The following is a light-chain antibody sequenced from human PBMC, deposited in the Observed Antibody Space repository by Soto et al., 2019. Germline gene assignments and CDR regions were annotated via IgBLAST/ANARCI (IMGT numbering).Light chain of an antibody. V-gene: IGLV1-44*01. CDR2: TND. Sequence: QSVLTQPPSASGTPGQTVTISCSGSSSNIGTSSVHWHKHLPGTAPKPLFYTNDQRPSGVPDRFSGSKSGTSASLAISELQFEDEAAYYCAVWDDSLNGHVFGAATKVTV. CDR3: AVWDDSLNGHV. CDR1: SSNIGTSS. J-gene: IGLJ1*01.